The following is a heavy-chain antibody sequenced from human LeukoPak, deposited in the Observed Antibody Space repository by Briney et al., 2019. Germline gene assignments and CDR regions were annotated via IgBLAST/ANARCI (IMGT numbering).Heavy chain of an antibody. CDR3: ARSNQADDY. CDR1: GFTFSRYS. V-gene: IGHV3-48*04. Sequence: PGGSLRLSCAASGFTFSRYSMNWVRQAPGKGLEWGSYISNRISTIYYADSVKGRFTISRDNAKNTLYMQMDSRRAEDTAIYNCARSNQADDYWGQGTLVTVSS. D-gene: IGHD1-14*01. J-gene: IGHJ4*02. CDR2: ISNRISTI.